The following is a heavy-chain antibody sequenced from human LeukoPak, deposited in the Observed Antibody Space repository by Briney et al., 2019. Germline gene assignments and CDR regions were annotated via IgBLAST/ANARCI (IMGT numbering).Heavy chain of an antibody. CDR1: GFTLSSYA. D-gene: IGHD3-22*01. V-gene: IGHV3-23*01. CDR3: AKDLYYYDSSGYPFGYYYYYYMDV. CDR2: ISGSGGST. Sequence: RGSLRLSCAASGFTLSSYAMSWVRQAPGKGLEWVSAISGSGGSTYYADSVKGRFTISRDNSKNTLYLQMNSLRAEDTAVYYCAKDLYYYDSSGYPFGYYYYYYMDVWGKGTTVTVSS. J-gene: IGHJ6*03.